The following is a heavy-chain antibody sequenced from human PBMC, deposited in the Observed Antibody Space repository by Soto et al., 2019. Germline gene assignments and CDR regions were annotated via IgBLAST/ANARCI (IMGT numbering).Heavy chain of an antibody. CDR2: TKSDGSGT. D-gene: IGHD3-10*01. CDR1: GFTFSNYW. V-gene: IGHV3-74*01. J-gene: IGHJ6*03. Sequence: EVQLVESGGGLLQPGGSLTLSCTASGFTFSNYWMHWVRQAPGKWLVWVSRTKSDGSGTSYTDSVKGRFTISRDNAYNTLSLQMSNLRAEDTAVYYCDRGGFDYGPGRMDVWGKGTTVIVSS. CDR3: DRGGFDYGPGRMDV.